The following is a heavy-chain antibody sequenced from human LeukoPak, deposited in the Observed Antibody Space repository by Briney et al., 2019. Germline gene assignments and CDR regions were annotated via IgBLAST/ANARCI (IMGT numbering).Heavy chain of an antibody. CDR2: IYYDGSEQ. D-gene: IGHD1-26*01. CDR3: ARWGAGRTADY. J-gene: IGHJ4*02. Sequence: PGRSLRLSCVGSGFTFGSNGMHWVRQAPGKGLEWVAVIYYDGSEQYYADSVKGRFTISRGNSKNTLYLQMNSLRVEDTATYHCARWGAGRTADYWGQGTQVTVSS. V-gene: IGHV3-33*01. CDR1: GFTFGSNG.